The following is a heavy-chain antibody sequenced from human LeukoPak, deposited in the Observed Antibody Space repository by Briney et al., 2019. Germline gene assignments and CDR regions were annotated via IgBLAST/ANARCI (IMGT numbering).Heavy chain of an antibody. D-gene: IGHD3-22*01. CDR3: ARDTYYYDSSGYYLMGGFDC. J-gene: IGHJ4*02. CDR1: GFTFSNYS. V-gene: IGHV3-48*01. CDR2: ISSRSRTI. Sequence: GGSLRLSCAASGFTFSNYSMNWVRQAPGKGLEWVSYISSRSRTIYYADSVKGRFTISRDNAKNSLYLQMNSLRAEDTAVYYCARDTYYYDSSGYYLMGGFDCWGQGTLVTVSS.